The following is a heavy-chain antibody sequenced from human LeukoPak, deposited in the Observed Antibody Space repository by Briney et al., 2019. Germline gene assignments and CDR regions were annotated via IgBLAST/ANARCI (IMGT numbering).Heavy chain of an antibody. Sequence: GSLRLSCAASGFTFSTSGMSWVRQAPGKGLEWVANIKQDGSEKYYVDSVKGRFTISRDNAKNSLYLQMNSLRAEDTAVYYCAREDTAMGNWFDPWGQGTLVTVSS. J-gene: IGHJ5*02. CDR1: GFTFSTSG. CDR3: AREDTAMGNWFDP. V-gene: IGHV3-7*01. D-gene: IGHD5-18*01. CDR2: IKQDGSEK.